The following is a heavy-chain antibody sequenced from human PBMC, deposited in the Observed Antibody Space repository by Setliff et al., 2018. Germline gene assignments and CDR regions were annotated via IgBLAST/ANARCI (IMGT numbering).Heavy chain of an antibody. CDR3: ARLGSSSWYNDVFDF. J-gene: IGHJ3*01. Sequence: GESLTISCKGSGYTYSNYWVGWVRQMPGKGLEWMGVIYAGDSDTRYSPSFQGQVTFSADKSISTAYLQWSTLKASDTAMYYCARLGSSSWYNDVFDFWGPGTMVTVSS. D-gene: IGHD6-13*01. V-gene: IGHV5-51*01. CDR1: GYTYSNYW. CDR2: IYAGDSDT.